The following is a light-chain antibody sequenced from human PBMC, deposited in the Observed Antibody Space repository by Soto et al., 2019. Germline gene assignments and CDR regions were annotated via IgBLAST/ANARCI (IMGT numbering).Light chain of an antibody. CDR1: SSNIGNNY. V-gene: IGLV1-51*01. Sequence: QSVLTQPPSVSAAPGQKVTIPCSGSSSNIGNNYVSWYQQPPGTAPKPLIYDNNKRPSGIPDRFSGSKSGTSATLGITGIQTGDEADYYCGTWDSSLSAGVFGGGTKLTVL. J-gene: IGLJ2*01. CDR2: DNN. CDR3: GTWDSSLSAGV.